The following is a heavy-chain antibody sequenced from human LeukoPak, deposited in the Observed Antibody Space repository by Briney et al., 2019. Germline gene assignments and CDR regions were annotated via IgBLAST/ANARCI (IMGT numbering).Heavy chain of an antibody. V-gene: IGHV4-39*01. CDR2: IYDSGST. CDR1: GGSIRSSYYY. CDR3: ARGGRYGYGFDY. Sequence: SETLSLTCTVSGGSIRSSYYYWGWVRQPPGKGLEWIGSIYDSGSTYYNPSLKSRVTISVDTSKNQFSLKLSSVTAADTAVYYCARGGRYGYGFDYWGQGTLVTVSS. D-gene: IGHD5-18*01. J-gene: IGHJ4*02.